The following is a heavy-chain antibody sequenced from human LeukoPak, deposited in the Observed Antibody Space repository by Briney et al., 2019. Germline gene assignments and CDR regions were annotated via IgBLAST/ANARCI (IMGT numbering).Heavy chain of an antibody. CDR1: GGSISSSSYY. V-gene: IGHV4-39*07. CDR3: ARGWEGGFDY. Sequence: SETLSLTCTVSGGSISSSSYYWGWIRQPPGKGLEWIGSIYYSGSTYYNPSLKSRVTISVDTSKNQFSLKLSSVTAADTAVYYCARGWEGGFDYWGQGTLVTVSS. D-gene: IGHD1-26*01. CDR2: IYYSGST. J-gene: IGHJ4*02.